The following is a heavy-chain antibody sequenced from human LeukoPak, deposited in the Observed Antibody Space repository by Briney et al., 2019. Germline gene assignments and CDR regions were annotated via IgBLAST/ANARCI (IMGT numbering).Heavy chain of an antibody. D-gene: IGHD5-18*01. Sequence: PGGSLRLSCAASGFTFNNYYMSWVRQAPGKGLECVSCISSSSSTIYYADSVKGRFTISRDKAKNSLYLQMNALRAEDTAVYYCARHDTAMATDYGMDVWGQGTTVTVSS. CDR2: ISSSSSTI. J-gene: IGHJ6*02. V-gene: IGHV3-48*01. CDR3: ARHDTAMATDYGMDV. CDR1: GFTFNNYY.